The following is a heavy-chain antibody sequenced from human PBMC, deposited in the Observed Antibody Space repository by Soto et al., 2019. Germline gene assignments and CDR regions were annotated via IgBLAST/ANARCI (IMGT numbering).Heavy chain of an antibody. Sequence: QVQLQESGPGLVKPSGTLSLTCAVSGGSISSSNWWSWVSQPPGKGLEWIGEIHPSGSTNYNPSLKSRVTISVDKSKNQFSLKLSSVTAADTAVYYCASSEYDYVWGSYLDWGQGTLVTVSS. J-gene: IGHJ4*02. CDR3: ASSEYDYVWGSYLD. CDR1: GGSISSSNW. D-gene: IGHD3-16*01. CDR2: IHPSGST. V-gene: IGHV4-4*02.